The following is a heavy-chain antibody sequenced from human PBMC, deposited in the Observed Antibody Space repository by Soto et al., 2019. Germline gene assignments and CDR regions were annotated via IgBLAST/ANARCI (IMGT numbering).Heavy chain of an antibody. J-gene: IGHJ4*02. CDR3: ASRVLLWFGDPAYYFDY. D-gene: IGHD3-10*01. CDR2: IYYSGST. CDR1: GGSISSYY. Sequence: SETLSLTCTVSGGSISSYYWSWIRQPPGKGLEWIGYIYYSGSTNYNPSLKSRVTISVDTSKNQFSLKLSSVTAADTAVYFCASRVLLWFGDPAYYFDYWGQRTLVTGSS. V-gene: IGHV4-59*08.